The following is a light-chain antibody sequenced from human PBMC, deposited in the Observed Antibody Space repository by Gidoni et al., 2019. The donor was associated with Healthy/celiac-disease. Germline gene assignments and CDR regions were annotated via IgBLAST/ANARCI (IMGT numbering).Light chain of an antibody. Sequence: ELVLTQSPGTLSLSPGQSATLSCRASQSISNSQLAWYQQKPGQAPRPLMYGASSRATGIPDRFSGSGSGTDFTLTISRLEPKDFAVYYCQHFGNFXGXTKVE. CDR2: GAS. V-gene: IGKV3-20*01. CDR3: QHFGN. CDR1: QSISNSQ. J-gene: IGKJ4*01.